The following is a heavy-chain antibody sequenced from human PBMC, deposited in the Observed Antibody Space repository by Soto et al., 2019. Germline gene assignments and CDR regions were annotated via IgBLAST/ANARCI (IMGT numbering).Heavy chain of an antibody. D-gene: IGHD2-2*01. J-gene: IGHJ6*02. V-gene: IGHV3-30*18. CDR1: GFSFSNYG. CDR3: AKGSGYCSSSTCAREFFYYYGLDV. CDR2: ISYDGGNK. Sequence: QVQLVESGGGVVQPGRSLRLSCAASGFSFSNYGMRWVRQAPGKGLEWVALISYDGGNKYYADSVKGRFTISRDNSKSTPYMQMNSLRPEDTAVYFCAKGSGYCSSSTCAREFFYYYGLDVWGRGTTVTVSS.